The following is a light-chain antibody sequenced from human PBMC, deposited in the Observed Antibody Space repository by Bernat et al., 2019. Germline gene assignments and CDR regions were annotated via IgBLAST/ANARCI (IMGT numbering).Light chain of an antibody. J-gene: IGKJ5*01. CDR3: MQALQTPIT. CDR2: LRS. Sequence: DIVMTQSPLSLPVTPGEPASIACRSSQSLLQSNGYNYLHWYLQKPGQSPQLLIYLRSIRASGVPDRFSGSGSGADFTLQISRVEAEDVGLYYCMQALQTPITFGQGTRLDIK. V-gene: IGKV2-28*01. CDR1: QSLLQSNGYNY.